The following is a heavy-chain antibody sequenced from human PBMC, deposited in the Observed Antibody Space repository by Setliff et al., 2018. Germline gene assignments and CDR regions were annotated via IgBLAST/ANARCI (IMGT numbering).Heavy chain of an antibody. CDR3: AKAPGQWLGMLNWFDP. CDR1: GFTFSHYW. V-gene: IGHV3-7*03. Sequence: GGSLRLSCAASGFTFSHYWMTWVRQAPGKGLEWVANIKQDGSEKYYVDSVKGRFTISRDNAKNSLYLQMNSLRAEDTAVYYCAKAPGQWLGMLNWFDPWGQGTLVTVSS. J-gene: IGHJ5*02. D-gene: IGHD6-19*01. CDR2: IKQDGSEK.